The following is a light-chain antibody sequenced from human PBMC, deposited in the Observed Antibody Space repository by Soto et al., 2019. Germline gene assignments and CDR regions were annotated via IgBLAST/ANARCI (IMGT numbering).Light chain of an antibody. CDR3: QQYGSSPIT. J-gene: IGKJ5*01. CDR2: GAS. V-gene: IGKV3-20*01. Sequence: EIVLTQSPGTLSLSPGERATLSCRASQSVSSNLAWYQQKPGQAPRLLISGASSRATGIPDRFSGSGSGTDFTLTISRLEPEDFALYYCQQYGSSPITFGQGTRLEIK. CDR1: QSVSSN.